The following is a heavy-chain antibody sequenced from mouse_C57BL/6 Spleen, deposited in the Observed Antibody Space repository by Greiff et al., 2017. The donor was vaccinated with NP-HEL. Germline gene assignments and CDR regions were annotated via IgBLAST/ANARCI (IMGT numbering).Heavy chain of an antibody. D-gene: IGHD3-2*02. Sequence: EVKLQESGPGLVKPSQSLSLTCSVTGYSITSGYYWNWIRQFPGNKLEWMGYISYDGSNNYNPSLKNRISLTRDTSKNQFFLKLNSVTTEDTATYYCARDASSGYGYFDYWGQGTTLTVSS. CDR1: GYSITSGYY. CDR3: ARDASSGYGYFDY. CDR2: ISYDGSN. V-gene: IGHV3-6*01. J-gene: IGHJ2*01.